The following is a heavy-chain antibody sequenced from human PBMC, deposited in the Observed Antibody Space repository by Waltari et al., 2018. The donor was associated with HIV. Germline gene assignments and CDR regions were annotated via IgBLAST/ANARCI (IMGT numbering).Heavy chain of an antibody. D-gene: IGHD3-22*01. CDR1: GFTFSSYS. V-gene: IGHV3-21*01. Sequence: EVQLVESGGGLVKPGGSLRLSCAASGFTFSSYSMNWVRQAPGKGLEWVSSISSSSSYIYYADSVKGRFTISRDNAKNSLYLQMNSLRAEDTAVYYCARGERYDSSGYYVDYWGQGTLVTVSS. J-gene: IGHJ4*02. CDR3: ARGERYDSSGYYVDY. CDR2: ISSSSSYI.